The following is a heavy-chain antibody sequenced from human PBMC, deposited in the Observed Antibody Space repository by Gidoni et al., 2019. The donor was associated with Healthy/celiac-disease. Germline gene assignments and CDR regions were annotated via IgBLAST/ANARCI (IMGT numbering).Heavy chain of an antibody. Sequence: EVQLVESGGGLVKPGGSLRLSCAASGFTFSNAWMSWVRQAPGKGLEWVGRIKSKTDGGTTDYAAPVKGRFTISRDDSKNTLYLQMNSLKTEDTAVYYCTTDRGYSYGYYYYYGMDVWGQGTTVTVSS. D-gene: IGHD5-18*01. J-gene: IGHJ6*02. CDR1: GFTFSNAW. CDR2: IKSKTDGGTT. CDR3: TTDRGYSYGYYYYYGMDV. V-gene: IGHV3-15*01.